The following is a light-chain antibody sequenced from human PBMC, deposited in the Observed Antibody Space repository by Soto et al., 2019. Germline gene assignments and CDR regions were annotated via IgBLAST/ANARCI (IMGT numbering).Light chain of an antibody. Sequence: VLTQSPGTLSLSPGERATLSCRASQSVSNNYLAWYQQRSGQAPRLLIYGASNRATGIPDRFSGSGSGTEFTLTVSRLEPEDFAVYYCQQYGNSPTWTFGQGTKVEIK. CDR1: QSVSNNY. V-gene: IGKV3-20*01. CDR3: QQYGNSPTWT. CDR2: GAS. J-gene: IGKJ1*01.